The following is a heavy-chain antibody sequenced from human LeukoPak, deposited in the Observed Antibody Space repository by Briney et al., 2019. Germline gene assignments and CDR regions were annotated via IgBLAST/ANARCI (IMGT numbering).Heavy chain of an antibody. J-gene: IGHJ6*03. CDR3: ARGRRIVVVLGATRAHRDYYMDV. CDR2: IYYSVNT. D-gene: IGHD2-15*01. Sequence: SETLSLTCTVSGDSISSYYWSWIRQPPGKGLEWVGYIYYSVNTYYNPSLRSRVTISLDTSKNQFFLKLSSVTAADTAVYYCARGRRIVVVLGATRAHRDYYMDVWGKGTTVTVSS. V-gene: IGHV4-59*12. CDR1: GDSISSYY.